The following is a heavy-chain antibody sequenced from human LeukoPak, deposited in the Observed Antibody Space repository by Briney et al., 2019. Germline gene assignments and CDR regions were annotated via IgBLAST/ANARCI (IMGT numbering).Heavy chain of an antibody. V-gene: IGHV3-7*01. Sequence: GGSLRLSCAASGFTFSSYWMSWVRQAPGKGLEWVANINEDGSKKYYVDSVKGRFTISRDNAKNSLYLQMNSLRAEDTAVYYCARLGNLGDGYIELYYYYYYGMDVWGQGTTVTVSS. CDR1: GFTFSSYW. D-gene: IGHD5-24*01. CDR2: INEDGSKK. J-gene: IGHJ6*02. CDR3: ARLGNLGDGYIELYYYYYYGMDV.